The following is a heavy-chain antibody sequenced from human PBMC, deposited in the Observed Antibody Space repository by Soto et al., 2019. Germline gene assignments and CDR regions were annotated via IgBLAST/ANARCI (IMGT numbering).Heavy chain of an antibody. V-gene: IGHV3-7*03. CDR1: GFAFNNYW. J-gene: IGHJ4*02. CDR3: VRDVGPITIFGEALSGYFDS. Sequence: GGSLRLSCAASGFAFNNYWMSWVRQAPGKGPEWVASIKYDGSEKYYVDSVKGRFTVSRDNAKNSLSMHLNNLRADDTAVYYCVRDVGPITIFGEALSGYFDSWGQGTLVTVSS. CDR2: IKYDGSEK. D-gene: IGHD3-3*01.